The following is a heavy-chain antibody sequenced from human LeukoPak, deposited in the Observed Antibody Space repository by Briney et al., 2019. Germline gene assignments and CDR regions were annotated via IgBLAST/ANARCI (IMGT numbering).Heavy chain of an antibody. Sequence: SGGSLRLSCAASGFTFSSYAMSWVRQAPGKGLEWVSAISGSGGSTYYADSVKGRFTISRDNSKNTLYLQMNSLRAEDTAVYYCAKGVAAAASAEYSQHWGQGTLVTVSS. CDR2: ISGSGGST. J-gene: IGHJ1*01. V-gene: IGHV3-23*01. CDR3: AKGVAAAASAEYSQH. D-gene: IGHD6-13*01. CDR1: GFTFSSYA.